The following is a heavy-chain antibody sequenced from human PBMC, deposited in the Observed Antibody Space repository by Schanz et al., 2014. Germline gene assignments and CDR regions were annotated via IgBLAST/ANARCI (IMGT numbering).Heavy chain of an antibody. Sequence: QLQLQESGPGLVKPSETLSLTCTVSGGSISSSSYYWGWIRQPPGKGLEWIGYIFFRGSTYYNPSLKSRVTISIDTSKNQFSLRLTSVTAADTAVYYCARRLRGFDYWGQGTLVTVSS. V-gene: IGHV4-39*07. D-gene: IGHD4-17*01. CDR3: ARRLRGFDY. CDR2: IFFRGST. J-gene: IGHJ4*02. CDR1: GGSISSSSYY.